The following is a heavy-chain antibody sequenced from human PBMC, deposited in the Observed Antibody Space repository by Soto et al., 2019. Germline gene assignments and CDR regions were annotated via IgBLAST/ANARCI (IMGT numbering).Heavy chain of an antibody. Sequence: PSETLSLTCTVSGGSISSYYWSWIRQPPGKGLEWIGYIYYSGSTNYNPSLKSRVTISVDTSKNQFSLKLNSVTAADTALYYCAHRVDWSPYDSWGQGTLVTVS. CDR3: AHRVDWSPYDS. D-gene: IGHD3-9*01. V-gene: IGHV4-59*08. J-gene: IGHJ4*02. CDR1: GGSISSYY. CDR2: IYYSGST.